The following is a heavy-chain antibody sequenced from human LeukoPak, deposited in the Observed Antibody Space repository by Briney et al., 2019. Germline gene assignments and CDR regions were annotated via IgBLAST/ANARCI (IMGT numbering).Heavy chain of an antibody. CDR1: GYTFTDHY. V-gene: IGHV1-2*06. Sequence: GASVKVSCKASGYTFTDHYIHWVRQAPGQGLEWMGRINPNSGGTSFAQKFQGRVTMTRYTSISTAYMELSGLRSDDTAMYYCARVMVSLVRGDYFYFDYWAQGTLVTVSS. J-gene: IGHJ4*02. CDR3: ARVMVSLVRGDYFYFDY. D-gene: IGHD3-10*01. CDR2: INPNSGGT.